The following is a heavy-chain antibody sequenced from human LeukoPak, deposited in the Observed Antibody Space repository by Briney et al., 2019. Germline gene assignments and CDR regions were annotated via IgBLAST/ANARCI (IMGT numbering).Heavy chain of an antibody. CDR1: GFTFSSYW. D-gene: IGHD6-13*01. V-gene: IGHV3-7*01. Sequence: GGSLRLSCAASGFTFSSYWMSWVRQAPGKGLELVANIKQDGSEKYYVDSVKGRFTISRDNAKNSLYLQMNSLRAEDTAVYYCARDPFISSWYLGGAFDIWGQGTMVTVSS. CDR2: IKQDGSEK. CDR3: ARDPFISSWYLGGAFDI. J-gene: IGHJ3*02.